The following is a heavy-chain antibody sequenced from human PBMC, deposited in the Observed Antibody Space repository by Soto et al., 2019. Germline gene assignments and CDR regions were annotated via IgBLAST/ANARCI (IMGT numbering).Heavy chain of an antibody. D-gene: IGHD1-26*01. Sequence: GASVKVSCKASGYTFTSYARQWVRQAPGQRLEWMGWINAGNGNTKYSQKFQGRVTITRDTSASTVNMELSSLRSEDTAVYYCARGKLLGKYYYGMDVWGQGTTVTVSS. J-gene: IGHJ6*02. V-gene: IGHV1-3*01. CDR1: GYTFTSYA. CDR3: ARGKLLGKYYYGMDV. CDR2: INAGNGNT.